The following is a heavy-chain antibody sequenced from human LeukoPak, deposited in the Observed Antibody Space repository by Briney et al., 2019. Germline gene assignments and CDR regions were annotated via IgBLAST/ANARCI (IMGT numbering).Heavy chain of an antibody. V-gene: IGHV1-69*04. CDR2: IIPILGIA. CDR3: ARDGSGSYYNGDQFDY. J-gene: IGHJ4*02. Sequence: SVKVSCKASGGTFSSYAISWVRQAPGQGLEWMGRIIPILGIANYAQKFQGRVTITADKSTSTAYMELSSLRSEDTAVYYCARDGSGSYYNGDQFDYWGQGTLVTVSS. D-gene: IGHD3-10*01. CDR1: GGTFSSYA.